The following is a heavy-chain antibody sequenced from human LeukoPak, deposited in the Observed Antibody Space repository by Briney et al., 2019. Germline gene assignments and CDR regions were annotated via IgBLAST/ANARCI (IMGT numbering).Heavy chain of an antibody. D-gene: IGHD3-10*01. Sequence: PSETLSLTCTVSGGSISSYYWSWIRQPPGKGLEWIGYIYYSGSTNYNPSLKSRVTISVDTSKNQFSPKLSSVTAADTAVYYCARALRYYYDAFDIWGQGTMVTVSS. CDR1: GGSISSYY. V-gene: IGHV4-59*01. CDR3: ARALRYYYDAFDI. J-gene: IGHJ3*02. CDR2: IYYSGST.